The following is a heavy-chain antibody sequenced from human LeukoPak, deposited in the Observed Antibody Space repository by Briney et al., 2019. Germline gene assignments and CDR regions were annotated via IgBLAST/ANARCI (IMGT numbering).Heavy chain of an antibody. CDR2: IYPGDSDT. D-gene: IGHD2-2*01. Sequence: GESLKISCKGSGYSFTSYWIGWVRQMPGKGLEWMGIIYPGDSDTRYSPSFQGQVTISADKSISTAYLQWSSLKASDTAMYYCARYPAAAPYYYYGMDVWGQGTTVTVSS. CDR1: GYSFTSYW. V-gene: IGHV5-51*01. CDR3: ARYPAAAPYYYYGMDV. J-gene: IGHJ6*02.